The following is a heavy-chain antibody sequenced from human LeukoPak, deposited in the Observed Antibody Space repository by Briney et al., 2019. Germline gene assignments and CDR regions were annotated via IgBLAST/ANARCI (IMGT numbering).Heavy chain of an antibody. J-gene: IGHJ4*02. CDR2: ISAYNGNT. V-gene: IGHV1-18*01. CDR1: GYTFTSYG. Sequence: ASVKVSCKASGYTFTSYGISWVRQAPGQGLEWMGWISAYNGNTNYAQKLRGRVTMTTDTSTSTAYMELRSLRSDDTAVYYCARERVEYQLLSKREVYHFDYWGQGILVTVSS. CDR3: ARERVEYQLLSKREVYHFDY. D-gene: IGHD2-2*01.